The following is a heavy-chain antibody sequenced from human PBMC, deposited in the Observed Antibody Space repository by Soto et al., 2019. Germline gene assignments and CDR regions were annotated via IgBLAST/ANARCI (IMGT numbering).Heavy chain of an antibody. CDR1: GFTFSNYG. J-gene: IGHJ4*02. D-gene: IGHD3-22*01. V-gene: IGHV3-33*01. Sequence: GGFLRLSCAASGFTFSNYGMHWVRQAPGKGLEWVAIVWYDGSNKYYADSVKGRFTISRDNSKNTLYLQMNSLRAEDTAVYYCARVSGGYYDSSGYPLGYWGQGTLVTVSS. CDR3: ARVSGGYYDSSGYPLGY. CDR2: VWYDGSNK.